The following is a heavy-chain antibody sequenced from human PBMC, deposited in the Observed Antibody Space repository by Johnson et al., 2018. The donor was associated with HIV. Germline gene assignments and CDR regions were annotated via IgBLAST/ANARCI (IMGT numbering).Heavy chain of an antibody. J-gene: IGHJ3*02. V-gene: IGHV3-9*01. CDR2: ISWNSDNK. CDR3: ARDRGIAARPFRYAFDI. Sequence: VQLVESGGGVVQPGRSLRLSCAASRFKFEDYAMHWVRQVPGKGLEWVSGISWNSDNKGHADSVTGRFTISRDNAKNSLYLQMNSLRAEDTAVYYCARDRGIAARPFRYAFDIWGQGTMVTVSS. CDR1: RFKFEDYA. D-gene: IGHD6-6*01.